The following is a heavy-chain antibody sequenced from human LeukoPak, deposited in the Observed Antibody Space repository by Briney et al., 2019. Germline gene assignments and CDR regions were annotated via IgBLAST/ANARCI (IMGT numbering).Heavy chain of an antibody. J-gene: IGHJ4*02. CDR2: ISSSSSYI. V-gene: IGHV3-21*01. Sequence: GGSLRLSCAASGFTFSSYSMNWVRQSPGKGLEWVSSISSSSSYIYYADSVKGRFTISRDNAKNSLYLQMNSLRAEDTAVYYCAREREGHFDYWGQGTLVTVSS. CDR1: GFTFSSYS. D-gene: IGHD1-26*01. CDR3: AREREGHFDY.